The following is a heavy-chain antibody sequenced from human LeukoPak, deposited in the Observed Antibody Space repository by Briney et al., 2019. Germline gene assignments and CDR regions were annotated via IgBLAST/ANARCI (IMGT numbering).Heavy chain of an antibody. D-gene: IGHD3-22*01. CDR2: IYPGDSDT. V-gene: IGHV5-51*01. CDR3: ARDLIPTDYYDSSGYFDY. J-gene: IGHJ4*02. CDR1: GYSFTSYW. Sequence: GESLKISCKGSGYSFTSYWIGWVRQMPGKGLEWMGIIYPGDSDTRYSPSFQGQVTISADKSISTAYLQWSSLKASDTAMYYCARDLIPTDYYDSSGYFDYWGQGTLVTVSS.